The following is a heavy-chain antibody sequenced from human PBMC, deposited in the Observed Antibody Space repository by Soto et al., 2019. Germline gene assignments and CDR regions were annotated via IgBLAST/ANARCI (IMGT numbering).Heavy chain of an antibody. V-gene: IGHV3-33*01. J-gene: IGHJ6*02. D-gene: IGHD2-15*01. CDR2: IWYDGSNK. Sequence: PGGSLRLSCAASGFTFSSYGMHWVRQAPGKGLEWVAVIWYDGSNKYYADSVKGRFTIPRDNSKNTLYLQMNSLRAEDTAVYYCARARFEVASRYYYYGMDVWGQGTTVTVS. CDR1: GFTFSSYG. CDR3: ARARFEVASRYYYYGMDV.